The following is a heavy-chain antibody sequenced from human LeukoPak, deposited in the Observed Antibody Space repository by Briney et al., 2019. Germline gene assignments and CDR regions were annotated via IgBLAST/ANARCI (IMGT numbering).Heavy chain of an antibody. CDR1: GFIVSSNY. J-gene: IGHJ5*02. D-gene: IGHD3-10*01. CDR3: ARTIWLGEFRGGFDP. Sequence: GGSLRLFCAASGFIVSSNYMSWVRQAPGKGLEWVSVIYSGGSTYYADSVKRRFTISRYNSKNTLYLQMNSLRAEDTAVYYCARTIWLGEFRGGFDPWGQGTLVTVSS. V-gene: IGHV3-66*01. CDR2: IYSGGST.